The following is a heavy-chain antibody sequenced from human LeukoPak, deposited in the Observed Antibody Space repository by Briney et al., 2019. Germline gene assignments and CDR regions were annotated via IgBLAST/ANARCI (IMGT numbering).Heavy chain of an antibody. CDR2: IIPIFGTA. D-gene: IGHD3-10*01. J-gene: IGHJ3*02. CDR1: GYIFSDYY. Sequence: SVKVSCKASGYIFSDYYMHWVRQAPGQGLEWMGGIIPIFGTANYAQKFQGRVTITADESTSTAYMELSSLRSEDTAVYYCASPRPIRGVIAFDIWGQGTMVTVSS. V-gene: IGHV1-69*13. CDR3: ASPRPIRGVIAFDI.